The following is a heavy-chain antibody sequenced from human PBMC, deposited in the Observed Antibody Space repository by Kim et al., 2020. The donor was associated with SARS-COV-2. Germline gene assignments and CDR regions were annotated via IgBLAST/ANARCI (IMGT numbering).Heavy chain of an antibody. CDR2: ISSSGYST. V-gene: IGHV3-23*01. Sequence: GGSLRLSCAASGFTFSSYAMSWVRQAPGKGLEWVSAISSSGYSTYYADAVKGRFTISRDNSKNTLYLQMISLRADDTALYYCAKRYSSAWYVVDDYWGQGTLVTVSS. CDR1: GFTFSSYA. J-gene: IGHJ4*02. D-gene: IGHD6-25*01. CDR3: AKRYSSAWYVVDDY.